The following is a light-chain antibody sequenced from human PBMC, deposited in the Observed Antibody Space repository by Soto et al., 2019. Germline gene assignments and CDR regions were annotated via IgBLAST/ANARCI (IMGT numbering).Light chain of an antibody. CDR1: QSGRSS. CDR2: GAS. Sequence: EIVMTQSPATLSVSPGERATLFCRASQSGRSSLAWYQQKPGQAPRLLIYGASTRATGIPARFSGSGSGTEFTLTISSLQSEDFAVYYCQQYNTWPPITFGQGTQLEIK. J-gene: IGKJ5*01. CDR3: QQYNTWPPIT. V-gene: IGKV3-15*01.